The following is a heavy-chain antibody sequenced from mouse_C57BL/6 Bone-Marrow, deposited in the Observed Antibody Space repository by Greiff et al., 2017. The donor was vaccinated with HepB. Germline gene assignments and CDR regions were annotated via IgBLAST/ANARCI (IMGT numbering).Heavy chain of an antibody. Sequence: DVKLVESGAELVRPGASVKLSCTASGFNIKDDYMHWVKQRPEQGLEWIGWIDPENGDTEYASKFQGKATITADTSSNTAYLQLSSLTSEDTAVYYCTPIPYGYFDVWGTGTTVTVSS. CDR3: TPIPYGYFDV. D-gene: IGHD6-5*01. V-gene: IGHV14-4*01. CDR2: IDPENGDT. CDR1: GFNIKDDY. J-gene: IGHJ1*03.